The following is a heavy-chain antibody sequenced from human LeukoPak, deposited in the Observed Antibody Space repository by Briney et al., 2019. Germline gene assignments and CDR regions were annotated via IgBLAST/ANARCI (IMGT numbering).Heavy chain of an antibody. V-gene: IGHV3-30-3*01. CDR2: ISNDGSIK. D-gene: IGHD6-19*01. CDR1: GFALNAYT. J-gene: IGHJ6*02. Sequence: PGGSLRLSCAASGFALNAYTIHWVRQAPGKGLERVALISNDGSIKYFSDSVKGRLTVSRDNSKSTLYLQMNSLSSADTAVYYCARAVAGTLYFYYGMDVWGQGTTVTVSS. CDR3: ARAVAGTLYFYYGMDV.